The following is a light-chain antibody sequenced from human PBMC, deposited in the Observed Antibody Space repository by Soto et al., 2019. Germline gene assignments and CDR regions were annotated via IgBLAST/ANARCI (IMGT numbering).Light chain of an antibody. CDR2: DAS. V-gene: IGKV3-15*01. Sequence: EIVMTQSPATLSVSPGERATLSCSASQSITGNLTWYQQKPGQAPRLLIYDASTRATGIPARFSGSGSGTEFTLTISSLQSEDFAVYYCQQYHNWPLTFGGGTKVDIK. J-gene: IGKJ4*01. CDR3: QQYHNWPLT. CDR1: QSITGN.